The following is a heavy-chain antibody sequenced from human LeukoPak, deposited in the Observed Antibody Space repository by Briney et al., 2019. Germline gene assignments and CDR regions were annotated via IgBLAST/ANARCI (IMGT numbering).Heavy chain of an antibody. CDR2: ISWNSGSI. J-gene: IGHJ4*02. CDR3: AKDKSAGSSSWYSGNYFDY. CDR1: GFTFDDYA. Sequence: PGGSLRLSCAASGFTFDDYAMPWVRHATGKGVEWVSGISWNSGSIGYADSVKGRFTISRDNAKNSLYLQMNSLRAEDTALYYCAKDKSAGSSSWYSGNYFDYWGQGTLVTVSS. D-gene: IGHD6-13*01. V-gene: IGHV3-9*01.